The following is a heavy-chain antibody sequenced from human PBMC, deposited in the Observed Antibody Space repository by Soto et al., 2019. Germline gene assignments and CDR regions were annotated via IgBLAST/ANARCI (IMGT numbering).Heavy chain of an antibody. J-gene: IGHJ2*01. V-gene: IGHV4-59*01. Sequence: ASETLSLTCTVSGGAISGYYWSWIRQPSGNGMEWIGCMYNTGSTVYNPSFKRRGTISVDTSNKQVSLKLNSMTAADTAVYYCWRYLWGR. CDR2: MYNTGST. CDR3: WRYL. CDR1: GGAISGYY.